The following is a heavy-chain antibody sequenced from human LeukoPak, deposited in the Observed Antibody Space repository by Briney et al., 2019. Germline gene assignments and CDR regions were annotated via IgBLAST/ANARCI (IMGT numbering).Heavy chain of an antibody. J-gene: IGHJ6*03. D-gene: IGHD3-10*01. Sequence: PSETLSLTCAVYGGSFSGYYWSWIRQPPGKGLEWIGEIHQSGSPNNNPSLRTRVTISVDTSKNQFSLKLSSVTAADTAVYYCARAGDTLLWFGELYGYYYYMDVWGKGTTVTVSS. CDR2: IHQSGSP. CDR1: GGSFSGYY. V-gene: IGHV4-34*01. CDR3: ARAGDTLLWFGELYGYYYYMDV.